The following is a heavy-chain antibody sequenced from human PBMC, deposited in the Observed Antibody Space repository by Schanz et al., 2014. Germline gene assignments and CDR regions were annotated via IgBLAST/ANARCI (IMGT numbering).Heavy chain of an antibody. Sequence: QVQLVQSGAEAKKPGASVRVSCKASGYTFTTYAMSWVRQAPGQGLEWVGWISAYNGNTKYPQKLQGRVTMTTDTSTSTAYMALTDLRSDDTAVYYCARDRRFFDRDDLYYFDSWGQGTLVTVSS. CDR3: ARDRRFFDRDDLYYFDS. J-gene: IGHJ4*02. CDR2: ISAYNGNT. V-gene: IGHV1-18*01. D-gene: IGHD3-3*01. CDR1: GYTFTTYA.